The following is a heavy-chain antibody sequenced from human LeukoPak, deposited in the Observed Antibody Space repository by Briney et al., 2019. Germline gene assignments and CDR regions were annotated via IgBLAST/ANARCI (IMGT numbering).Heavy chain of an antibody. CDR3: AKVMKGSERLTMVRGVIIKTAGLYYMDV. D-gene: IGHD3-10*01. Sequence: PGGSLRLSCAASGFTLSSYAMSWVRQAPGKGLEWVSSISASGGSTNYADCVKGRFTISRDNSKNTVYLQMNSLRAEDTAVYYCAKVMKGSERLTMVRGVIIKTAGLYYMDVWGKGTTVTVSS. J-gene: IGHJ6*03. V-gene: IGHV3-23*01. CDR1: GFTLSSYA. CDR2: ISASGGST.